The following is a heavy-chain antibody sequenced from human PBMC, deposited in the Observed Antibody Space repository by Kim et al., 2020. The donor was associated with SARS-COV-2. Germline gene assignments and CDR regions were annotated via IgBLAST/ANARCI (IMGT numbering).Heavy chain of an antibody. CDR2: INPSGGST. V-gene: IGHV1-46*01. D-gene: IGHD2-15*01. CDR1: GYTFTSYY. CDR3: ARYPIWCSGGSCYPFDP. Sequence: ASVKVSCKASGYTFTSYYMHWVRQAPGQGLEWMGIINPSGGSTSYAQKFQGRVTMTRDTSTSTVYMELSSLRSEDTAVYYCARYPIWCSGGSCYPFDPWGQGTLVTVSS. J-gene: IGHJ5*02.